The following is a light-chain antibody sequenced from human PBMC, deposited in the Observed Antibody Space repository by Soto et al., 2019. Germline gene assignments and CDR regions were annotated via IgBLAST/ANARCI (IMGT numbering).Light chain of an antibody. Sequence: IVMTQSPATLSVSPGERATLSCRASQSVSSDLAWYHQKPGQAPRLLIYSASTRATGIPARFSGSGSGTEFTLTINSLQSEDFAVYYCQQYNNWPRTFGQGTKVE. J-gene: IGKJ1*01. V-gene: IGKV3-15*01. CDR2: SAS. CDR1: QSVSSD. CDR3: QQYNNWPRT.